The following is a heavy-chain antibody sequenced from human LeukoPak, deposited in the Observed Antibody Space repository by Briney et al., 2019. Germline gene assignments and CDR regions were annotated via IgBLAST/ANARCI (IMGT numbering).Heavy chain of an antibody. CDR1: GYSFTSYW. CDR3: AREGIGGSRSSADY. CDR2: IYPADSDI. V-gene: IGHV5-51*01. J-gene: IGHJ4*02. D-gene: IGHD6-6*01. Sequence: GESLKISCKGSGYSFTSYWIAWVRQMSGKGLEWMGIIYPADSDIRYSPSFQGQVTISADKSISTAYLQWSSLKASDTAMYCCAREGIGGSRSSADYWGQGTLVTVSS.